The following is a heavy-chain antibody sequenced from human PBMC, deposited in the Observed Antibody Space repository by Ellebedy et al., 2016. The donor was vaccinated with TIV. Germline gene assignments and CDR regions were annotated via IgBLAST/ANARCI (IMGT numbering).Heavy chain of an antibody. Sequence: MPSETLSLTCTVSDGSIRNYHWNWIRQPPGKGLEWIGHIYYSGSTNYNPSLKSRVTISVDTSKNQFSLRLSSMTAADTAVYYCARRMRGYCSSTSCWYYFDYWGQGTLVTVSS. V-gene: IGHV4-59*08. D-gene: IGHD2-2*01. J-gene: IGHJ4*02. CDR3: ARRMRGYCSSTSCWYYFDY. CDR1: DGSIRNYH. CDR2: IYYSGST.